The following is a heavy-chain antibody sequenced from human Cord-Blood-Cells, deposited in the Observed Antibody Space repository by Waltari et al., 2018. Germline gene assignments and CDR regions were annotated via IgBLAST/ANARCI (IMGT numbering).Heavy chain of an antibody. CDR1: GGTFSSYA. V-gene: IGHV1-69*01. D-gene: IGHD3-10*01. J-gene: IGHJ4*02. CDR2: VIPIFGTA. CDR3: ASHSYYYGSGSFDY. Sequence: QVQLVQSGAEVKKPGSSVKVSCKASGGTFSSYAINWVGQAPGQGLGWMGGVIPIFGTANYAQKFQGRVTITADESTSTAYMELSSLRSEDTAVYYCASHSYYYGSGSFDYWGQGTLVTVSS.